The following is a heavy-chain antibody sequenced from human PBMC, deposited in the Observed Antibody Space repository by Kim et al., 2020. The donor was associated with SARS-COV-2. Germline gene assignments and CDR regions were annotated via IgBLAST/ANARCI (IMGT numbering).Heavy chain of an antibody. Sequence: ASVKVSCKASGYTFTSYAISWVRQAPGQGLEWMGWISTNNGNKNYAQNFQGRVTMTTDTSTNTAYMELRRLTSDDTALYYCARDGSLVRGPCVNWGQGTLVTVSS. J-gene: IGHJ1*01. CDR1: GYTFTSYA. CDR3: ARDGSLVRGPCVN. CDR2: ISTNNGNK. D-gene: IGHD3-10*01. V-gene: IGHV1-18*04.